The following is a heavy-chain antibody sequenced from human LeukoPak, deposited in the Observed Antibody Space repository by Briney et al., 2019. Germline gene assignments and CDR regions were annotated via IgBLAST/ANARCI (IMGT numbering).Heavy chain of an antibody. D-gene: IGHD3-22*01. Sequence: GGSLRLSCAASGFTFSSYGMHWVRQAPGKGLEWVAVISYDGSNKYYADSVKGRFTISRDSSKNTLYLQMNSLRAEDTAVYYCAKGPHSSACIRDGWISFDYWGQGTLVTVSS. CDR2: ISYDGSNK. J-gene: IGHJ4*02. CDR3: AKGPHSSACIRDGWISFDY. CDR1: GFTFSSYG. V-gene: IGHV3-30*18.